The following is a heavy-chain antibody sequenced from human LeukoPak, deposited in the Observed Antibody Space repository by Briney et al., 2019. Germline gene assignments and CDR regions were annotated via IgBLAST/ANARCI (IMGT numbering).Heavy chain of an antibody. CDR1: GFTFDDYA. D-gene: IGHD3-3*01. V-gene: IGHV3-23*01. CDR2: ISGSGGST. J-gene: IGHJ5*02. Sequence: GRSLRLSCAASGFTFDDYAMHWVRQAPGKGLEWVSGISGSGGSTYYADSVKGRFTISRDNSKNTLYLQMNSLRAEDTAVYYCAKDDGGNYDFWSGYPNWFDPWGQGTLVTVSS. CDR3: AKDDGGNYDFWSGYPNWFDP.